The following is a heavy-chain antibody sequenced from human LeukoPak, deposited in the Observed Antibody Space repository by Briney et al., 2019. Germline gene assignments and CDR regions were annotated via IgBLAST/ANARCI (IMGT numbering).Heavy chain of an antibody. V-gene: IGHV1-2*02. CDR2: INPNSGDT. Sequence: GASVTVSCKASAYTFTSYYIHWVRQAPGQGLEWMGWINPNSGDTNYAQKFQGRVTMTRDTSISTAYMDLTRLTSDDTAIYYCARDLSAEGSGSYFRSRGERGWFDPWGQGTLVTVSS. CDR3: ARDLSAEGSGSYFRSRGERGWFDP. J-gene: IGHJ5*02. CDR1: AYTFTSYY. D-gene: IGHD1-26*01.